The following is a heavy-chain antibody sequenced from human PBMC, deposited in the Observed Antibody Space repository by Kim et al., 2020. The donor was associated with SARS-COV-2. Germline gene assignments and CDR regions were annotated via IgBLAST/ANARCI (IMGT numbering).Heavy chain of an antibody. J-gene: IGHJ5*02. CDR2: ISYDGSNK. Sequence: GGSLRLSCAASGFTFSSYGMHWVRQAPGKGLEWVAVISYDGSNKYYADSVKGRFTISRDNSKNTLYLQMNSLRAEDTAVYYCATSGYRSSWYRSWGQGTL. D-gene: IGHD6-13*01. V-gene: IGHV3-30*03. CDR1: GFTFSSYG. CDR3: ATSGYRSSWYRS.